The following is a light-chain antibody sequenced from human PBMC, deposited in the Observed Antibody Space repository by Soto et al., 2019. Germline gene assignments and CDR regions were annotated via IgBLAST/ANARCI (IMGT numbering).Light chain of an antibody. V-gene: IGKV1-39*01. CDR1: QSISSF. Sequence: EIQMTHSPSSLAASVGARVTITCRASQSISSFLNWYQQKTGKAPKVMIYAASSLQSGVPSRFSGRGSGTDCTLTISSLQPEDFATYYCQQSYSTPWTLGQGTKVDIK. CDR3: QQSYSTPWT. CDR2: AAS. J-gene: IGKJ1*01.